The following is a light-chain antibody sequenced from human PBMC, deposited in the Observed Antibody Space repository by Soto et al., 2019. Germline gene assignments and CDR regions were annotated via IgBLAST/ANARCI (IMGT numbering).Light chain of an antibody. V-gene: IGKV3-20*01. J-gene: IGKJ5*01. CDR2: GAS. CDR3: QQYGNSPIT. CDR1: QSVSNNY. Sequence: EIVLTQSPGTLSLSPGESATLSCRASQSVSNNYLAWYQQQPGHAHRLLIYGASNRATGIPDRFSGSGSGTDFTLTISRLEPEDFAVYYCQQYGNSPITFGQVTRRRL.